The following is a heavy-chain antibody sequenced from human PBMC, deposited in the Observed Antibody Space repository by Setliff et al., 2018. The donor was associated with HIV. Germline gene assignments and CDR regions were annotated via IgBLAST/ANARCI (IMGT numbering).Heavy chain of an antibody. CDR1: GFDFTSYT. D-gene: IGHD3-22*01. V-gene: IGHV3-21*01. J-gene: IGHJ4*02. CDR3: ARASPGVVMIPDS. Sequence: GGSLRLSCAASGFDFTSYTMTWVRQAPGKGLEWVASISPGGSFVYYGDSIQGRFTISRDDAKSSLYLQMNSLKVEDTATYFYARASPGVVMIPDSWGQGTLVTVSS. CDR2: ISPGGSFV.